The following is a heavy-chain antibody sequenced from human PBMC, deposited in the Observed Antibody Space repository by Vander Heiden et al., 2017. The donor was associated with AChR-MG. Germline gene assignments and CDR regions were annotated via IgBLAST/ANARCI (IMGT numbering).Heavy chain of an antibody. D-gene: IGHD2-2*01. J-gene: IGHJ6*02. V-gene: IGHV4-4*07. CDR1: GGSISSYH. CDR3: AREGVPAANKYYYYYGMDV. CDR2: IYTSGST. Sequence: QVQLQESGPGLAKPSETLSLTCTVPGGSISSYHWSWIRQPAGKGMEWIGRIYTSGSTNYNPSLKSRVTMSVDTSKNQFSLKLSSVTAADTAVYYCAREGVPAANKYYYYYGMDVWGQGTTVTVSS.